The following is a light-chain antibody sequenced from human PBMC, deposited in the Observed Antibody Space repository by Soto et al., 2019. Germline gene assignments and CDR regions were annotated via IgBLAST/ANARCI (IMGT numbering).Light chain of an antibody. CDR3: QSFDSSLKV. V-gene: IGLV1-40*01. J-gene: IGLJ1*01. Sequence: QSVLTQPPSVSGAPGQRVTISCTGSSSNIGAGYDVHWYQQLPGTAPKLLIYGNSNRPSGVPDRFSGSKSGTSASQAITGLQAEDEADYYCQSFDSSLKVFGTGTKLTVL. CDR2: GNS. CDR1: SSNIGAGYD.